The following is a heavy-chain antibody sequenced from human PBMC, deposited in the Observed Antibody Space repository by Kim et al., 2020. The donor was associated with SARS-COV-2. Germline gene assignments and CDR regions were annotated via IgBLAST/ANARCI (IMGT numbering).Heavy chain of an antibody. J-gene: IGHJ4*02. V-gene: IGHV3-23*01. CDR3: AKDSRYSSTWYGGDS. Sequence: DSVKGRFTIFRDNSKNTLYLQMNSLRAGDTAVYYCAKDSRYSSTWYGGDSWGQGTLVTVSS. D-gene: IGHD6-13*01.